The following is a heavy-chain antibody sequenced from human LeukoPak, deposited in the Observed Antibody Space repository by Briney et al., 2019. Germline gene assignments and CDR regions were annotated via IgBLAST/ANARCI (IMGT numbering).Heavy chain of an antibody. D-gene: IGHD5-12*01. CDR1: GGSISSYY. CDR3: ARTTEGYAGGPGCSYYYYMDV. J-gene: IGHJ6*03. Sequence: SETLSLTCTVSGGSISSYYWSWIRQPPGKGLEGIGYIHYSGSTHYNPSLKSRVTISVEPSKNQVSLKLRSVTAADTAVYYCARTTEGYAGGPGCSYYYYMDVWGKGTTVTISS. V-gene: IGHV4-59*01. CDR2: IHYSGST.